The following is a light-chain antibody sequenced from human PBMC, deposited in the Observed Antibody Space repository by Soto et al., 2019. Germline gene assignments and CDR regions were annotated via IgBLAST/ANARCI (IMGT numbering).Light chain of an antibody. Sequence: QSVLTQSPSASGTPGQRVSISCSGSNSNIGTNTVRCYQHVPGTAPQLLIYSHDQRPSAVPRRFSGSNSGTSASLAISVLLSEDEADYCWATGDGSLSVVFGGGTKLTVL. CDR1: NSNIGTNT. CDR2: SHD. J-gene: IGLJ2*01. CDR3: ATGDGSLSVV. V-gene: IGLV1-44*01.